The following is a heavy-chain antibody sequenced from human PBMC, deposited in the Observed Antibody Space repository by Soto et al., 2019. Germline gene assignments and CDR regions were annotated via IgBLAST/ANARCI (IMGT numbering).Heavy chain of an antibody. CDR1: CDSINSYY. Sequence: QVQLQESGPGLVKPSETLSLTCTVSCDSINSYYWSWIRQPPGKGLEWIGYIYYSGSTMYDPSLKSRVTISLGTSKNQVSLKLSSVTAADTAVYYCARGYCSPTSCYVGFYYMDVWGKGTAVTVSS. V-gene: IGHV4-59*01. CDR2: IYYSGST. CDR3: ARGYCSPTSCYVGFYYMDV. J-gene: IGHJ6*03. D-gene: IGHD2-2*01.